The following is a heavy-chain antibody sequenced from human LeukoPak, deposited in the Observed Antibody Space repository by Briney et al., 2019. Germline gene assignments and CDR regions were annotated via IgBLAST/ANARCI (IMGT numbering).Heavy chain of an antibody. V-gene: IGHV4-34*01. J-gene: IGHJ4*02. D-gene: IGHD6-19*01. Sequence: SETLSLTCAVYGGSFSGYYWSWIRQPPGKGLEWIGEINHSGSTNYNPSLKSRVTISVDTSKNQFSLKLSSVTAADTAVYYCARRSHRTVAVAVSFDYWGQGTLVTVSS. CDR2: INHSGST. CDR3: ARRSHRTVAVAVSFDY. CDR1: GGSFSGYY.